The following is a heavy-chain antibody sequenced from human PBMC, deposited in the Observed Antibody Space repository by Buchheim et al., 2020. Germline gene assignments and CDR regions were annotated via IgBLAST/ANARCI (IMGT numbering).Heavy chain of an antibody. J-gene: IGHJ5*02. Sequence: EVQLLESGGTLVQPGGSLRLSCAASGFTFSSYAMSWVRQAPGKGLEWVSAISGSDDSTFYADSVKGRFTISRDNSKNMLYLQMNSLRAEDTAVYYCAKDLGTYYYVSYTVGGWFDPWGQGTL. CDR1: GFTFSSYA. D-gene: IGHD3-10*02. V-gene: IGHV3-23*01. CDR3: AKDLGTYYYVSYTVGGWFDP. CDR2: ISGSDDST.